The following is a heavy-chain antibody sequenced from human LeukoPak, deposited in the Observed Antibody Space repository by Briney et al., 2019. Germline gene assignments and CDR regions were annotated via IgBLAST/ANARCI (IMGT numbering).Heavy chain of an antibody. CDR3: TTGKYYYDSSGYYSAFDI. V-gene: IGHV3-15*01. Sequence: GGSLRLSCAASGFTFSNAWMSWVRQAPGKGLEWVGRIKSKTDGGTTDYAAPVKGRFTISRDDSRNTLYLQMNSLKTEDTAVYYCTTGKYYYDSSGYYSAFDIWGQGTMVTVSS. D-gene: IGHD3-22*01. CDR2: IKSKTDGGTT. CDR1: GFTFSNAW. J-gene: IGHJ3*02.